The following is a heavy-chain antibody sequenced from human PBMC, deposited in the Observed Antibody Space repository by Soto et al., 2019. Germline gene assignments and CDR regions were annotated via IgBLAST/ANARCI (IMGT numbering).Heavy chain of an antibody. D-gene: IGHD2-15*01. CDR1: GYSFTRYW. Sequence: GESLKISCKGSGYSFTRYWIGWVRQMPGKGLEWMGIIYPGDSDTRYSPSFQGQVTISADKSISTAYLQWSSLKASDTAMYYCVTWSHCSGGSCYLHYYYMDVWGKGTTVTVSS. V-gene: IGHV5-51*01. CDR3: VTWSHCSGGSCYLHYYYMDV. CDR2: IYPGDSDT. J-gene: IGHJ6*03.